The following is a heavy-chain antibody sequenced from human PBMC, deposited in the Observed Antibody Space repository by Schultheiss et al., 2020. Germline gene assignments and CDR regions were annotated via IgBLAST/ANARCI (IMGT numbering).Heavy chain of an antibody. V-gene: IGHV3-23*01. J-gene: IGHJ6*03. CDR1: GFTFSSYG. CDR2: ISKSAGSS. CDR3: ARDTYYYYYMDV. Sequence: GGSLRLSCAASGFTFSSYGMSWVRQAPGKGLEWVSAISKSAGSSYYADSVKGRFTISRDNAKNSLYLQMDSLRVEDTALYFCARDTYYYYYMDVWGKGTTVTVSS.